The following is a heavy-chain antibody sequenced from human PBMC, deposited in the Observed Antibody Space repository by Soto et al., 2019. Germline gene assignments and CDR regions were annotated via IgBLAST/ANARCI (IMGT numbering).Heavy chain of an antibody. J-gene: IGHJ6*02. CDR1: GFTFSSYS. CDR3: ARDPVISISEMATIPYYYGMDV. Sequence: GGSLRLSCAASGFTFSSYSMNWVRQAPGKGLEWVSYISSSSSTIYYADSVKGRFTISRDNAKNSLYLQMNSLRDEDTAVYYCARDPVISISEMATIPYYYGMDVWGQGTTVTVSS. CDR2: ISSSSSTI. V-gene: IGHV3-48*02. D-gene: IGHD5-12*01.